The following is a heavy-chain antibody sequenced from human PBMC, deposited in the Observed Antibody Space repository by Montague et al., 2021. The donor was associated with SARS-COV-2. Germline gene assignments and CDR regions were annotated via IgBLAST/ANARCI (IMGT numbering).Heavy chain of an antibody. D-gene: IGHD1-26*01. Sequence: SETLSLTCTVSGASISSRSYYWGWIRQPPGKGLEWIGFKYYSGSTYYNPTLKSRVTMSVDKSWNQFSLRLTSVTAADTAIYYCARKGSGRPDLAYRGQGTLVTVSS. V-gene: IGHV4-39*07. CDR1: GASISSRSYY. CDR2: KYYSGST. J-gene: IGHJ4*02. CDR3: ARKGSGRPDLAY.